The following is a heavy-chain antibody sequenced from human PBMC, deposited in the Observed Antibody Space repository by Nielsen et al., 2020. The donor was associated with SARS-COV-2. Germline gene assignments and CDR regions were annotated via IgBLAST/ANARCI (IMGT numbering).Heavy chain of an antibody. CDR3: ARDGSLGELLGLYGMDV. CDR1: GGTFSSYA. V-gene: IGHV1-69*13. Sequence: SVKVSCKASGGTFSSYAISWVRQAPGQGLEWMGGIIPIFGTANYAQKFQGRVTITADESTSTAYMELSSLRSEDTAVYYCARDGSLGELLGLYGMDVWGQGTTVTVSS. J-gene: IGHJ6*02. CDR2: IIPIFGTA. D-gene: IGHD1-26*01.